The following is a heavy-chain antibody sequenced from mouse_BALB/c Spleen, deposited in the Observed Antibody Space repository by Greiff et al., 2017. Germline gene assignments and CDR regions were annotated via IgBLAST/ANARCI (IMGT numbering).Heavy chain of an antibody. Sequence: DVQLVESGGGLVKPGGSLKLSCAASGFTFSSYAMSWVRQSPEKRLEWVAEISSGGSYTYYPDTVTGRFTISRDNAKNTLYLEMSSLRSEDTAMYYCAREYGNYVRYFDVWGAGTTVTVSS. CDR2: ISSGGSYT. V-gene: IGHV5-9-4*01. J-gene: IGHJ1*01. CDR3: AREYGNYVRYFDV. CDR1: GFTFSSYA. D-gene: IGHD2-10*02.